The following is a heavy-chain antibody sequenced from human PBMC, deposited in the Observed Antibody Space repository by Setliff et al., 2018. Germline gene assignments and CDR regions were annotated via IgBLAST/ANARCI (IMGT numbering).Heavy chain of an antibody. CDR1: GASLSSGSYY. D-gene: IGHD3-16*01. CDR3: ARDRTAYTYGLDV. Sequence: PSETLSLTCTVSGASLSSGSYYWSWIRQPPGKGLEWIGYIYHNGNTNFNPSLKSRVNMSVDTSNNQFVLNLKAVTAADTAVYYCARDRTAYTYGLDVWGQGTTVTV. V-gene: IGHV4-61*01. J-gene: IGHJ6*02. CDR2: IYHNGNT.